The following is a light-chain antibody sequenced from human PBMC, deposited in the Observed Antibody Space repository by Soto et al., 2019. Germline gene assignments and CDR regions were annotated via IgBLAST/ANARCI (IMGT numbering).Light chain of an antibody. CDR2: GAS. V-gene: IGKV3-20*01. Sequence: IVFTQSPCTLSLSQGERATLSCRASQSVSSSYLAWYQQKPGQAPRLLIYGASSRATGIPDRFSGSGSGTDFTLTISRLEPEDFAVDYCQQYGSSPKTFGQGTKVDIK. CDR1: QSVSSSY. CDR3: QQYGSSPKT. J-gene: IGKJ1*01.